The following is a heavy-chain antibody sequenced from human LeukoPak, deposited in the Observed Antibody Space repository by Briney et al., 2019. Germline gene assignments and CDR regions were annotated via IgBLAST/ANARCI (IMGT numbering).Heavy chain of an antibody. CDR3: AREISGYSDY. D-gene: IGHD3-22*01. V-gene: IGHV1-2*02. CDR1: GYTFTGYY. CDR2: VNANSGDT. J-gene: IGHJ4*02. Sequence: EASVKVSCKASGYTFTGYYMHWVRQAPGQGLEWMGWVNANSGDTKYAQKFQGRVTMTRDTSISTAYMELSRLRSDDTAMYYCAREISGYSDYWGQGTLATVSS.